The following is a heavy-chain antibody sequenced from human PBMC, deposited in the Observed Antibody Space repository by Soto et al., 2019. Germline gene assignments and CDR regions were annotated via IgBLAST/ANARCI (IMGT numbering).Heavy chain of an antibody. J-gene: IGHJ6*02. Sequence: ASVKVSCKASGYTFTSYGISWVRQAPGQGLEWMGWISGYNGNTKYAQKLQATVTMTTDTSTSTAYMELRSLRSDDTAVFYCARALRFLEWLSPNYYGMDVWGQGTTVTVSS. CDR2: ISGYNGNT. CDR3: ARALRFLEWLSPNYYGMDV. D-gene: IGHD3-3*01. CDR1: GYTFTSYG. V-gene: IGHV1-18*01.